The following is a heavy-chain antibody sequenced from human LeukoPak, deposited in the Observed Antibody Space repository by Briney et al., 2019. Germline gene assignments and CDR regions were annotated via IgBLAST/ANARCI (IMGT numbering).Heavy chain of an antibody. D-gene: IGHD6-6*01. CDR3: ARDLDDGYSSSHWFDP. Sequence: LVKVSSKASGGTFSSYAISWVRQAPGQGLEWMGGIIPIFGTANYAQKFQGRVTITTDESTSTAYMELSSLRSEDTAVYYCARDLDDGYSSSHWFDPWGQGTLVTVSS. CDR2: IIPIFGTA. CDR1: GGTFSSYA. J-gene: IGHJ5*02. V-gene: IGHV1-69*05.